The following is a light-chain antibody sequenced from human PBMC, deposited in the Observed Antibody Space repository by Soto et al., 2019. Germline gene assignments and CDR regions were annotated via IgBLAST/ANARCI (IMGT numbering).Light chain of an antibody. Sequence: EIVMTQSPATLSVSPGERLTLSCRASQSVSSNLAWYQQKPGQPPRLLFYDASTGATGIPARFSGSGSGTEFTLTISSLQSEDFAVYYCQQYNNWPLTFGGGTKVEIK. CDR2: DAS. CDR3: QQYNNWPLT. CDR1: QSVSSN. V-gene: IGKV3-15*01. J-gene: IGKJ4*01.